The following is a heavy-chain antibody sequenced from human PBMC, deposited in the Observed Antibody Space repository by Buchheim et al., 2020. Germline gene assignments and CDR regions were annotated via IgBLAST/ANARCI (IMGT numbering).Heavy chain of an antibody. V-gene: IGHV4-59*01. CDR1: GGSISSYY. D-gene: IGHD4-17*01. Sequence: QVQLQESGPGLVKPSETLSLTCTVSGGSISSYYWSWIRQPPGKGLEWIGYIYYSGSTNYNPSLKSRVTISVDTSKNQFSLKLSSVTAADTAVYYCARGDYGDSLDYGGQGTL. CDR3: ARGDYGDSLDY. J-gene: IGHJ4*02. CDR2: IYYSGST.